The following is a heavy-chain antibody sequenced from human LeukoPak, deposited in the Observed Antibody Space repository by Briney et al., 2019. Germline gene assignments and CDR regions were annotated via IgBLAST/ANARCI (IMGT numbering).Heavy chain of an antibody. Sequence: KSSETLSLTCTVSGGSISSSSYYWGWIRQPPGKGLEWIGNIYYSGSTYYNPSLKSRVTISVDTSKNQFSLKLSSVTAADTAVYYCARDRELGTFVYWGQGTLVTVSS. CDR1: GGSISSSSYY. J-gene: IGHJ4*02. CDR2: IYYSGST. CDR3: ARDRELGTFVY. V-gene: IGHV4-39*07. D-gene: IGHD1-1*01.